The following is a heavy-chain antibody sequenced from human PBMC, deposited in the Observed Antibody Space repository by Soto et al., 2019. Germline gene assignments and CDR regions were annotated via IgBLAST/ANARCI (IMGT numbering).Heavy chain of an antibody. V-gene: IGHV1-69*13. D-gene: IGHD6-19*01. Sequence: SVKVSCKASGGTFSSYAISWVRQAPGQGLEWMGGIIPIFGTANYAQKFQGRVTITADESTSTAYMELSSLRSEDTAVYYCARASAGAVAGTWSPRDWGQGTLVTVSS. J-gene: IGHJ4*02. CDR2: IIPIFGTA. CDR3: ARASAGAVAGTWSPRD. CDR1: GGTFSSYA.